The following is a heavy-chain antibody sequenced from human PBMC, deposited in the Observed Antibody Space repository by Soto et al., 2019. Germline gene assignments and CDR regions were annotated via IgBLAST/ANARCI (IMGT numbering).Heavy chain of an antibody. J-gene: IGHJ4*02. CDR3: ARDSSAWPNNFDS. D-gene: IGHD6-19*01. Sequence: EVQLLESGGGLVQPGGSLRLSCAASGFTINTHAMTWVRQAPGKGLEWVSAFSGRSGDTYYAASVKGRFTISGDNSKNTVILEMNNLRAEDTAVYYCARDSSAWPNNFDSWGQVIQVTVSS. CDR2: FSGRSGDT. V-gene: IGHV3-23*01. CDR1: GFTINTHA.